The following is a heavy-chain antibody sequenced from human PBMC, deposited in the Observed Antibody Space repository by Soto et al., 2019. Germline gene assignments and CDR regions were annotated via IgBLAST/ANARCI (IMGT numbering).Heavy chain of an antibody. Sequence: GGSLRLSCAASGFSISNFWMSWVRQAPGKGLEWVANIKQDGSEKYYVDSVKGRFTISRDNAKNSLYLQMNSLRAEDTAMYYCTSSFYYDTSGYGWGQGTLVTVSS. D-gene: IGHD3-22*01. CDR1: GFSISNFW. J-gene: IGHJ4*02. V-gene: IGHV3-7*01. CDR2: IKQDGSEK. CDR3: TSSFYYDTSGYG.